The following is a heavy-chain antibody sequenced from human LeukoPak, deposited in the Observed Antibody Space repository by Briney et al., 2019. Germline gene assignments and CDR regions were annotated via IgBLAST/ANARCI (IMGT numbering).Heavy chain of an antibody. J-gene: IGHJ4*02. CDR1: GFTVSSHY. Sequence: GGSLRLSCAASGFTVSSHYMSWVRQAPGKGLEWVSVIYSGGRTYYAESVKGRFTISRDNSKNTIYLQMGSLRAEDTAVYHCARGLAAAGSYYFDYWGQGTLVSVPS. CDR2: IYSGGRT. D-gene: IGHD6-25*01. CDR3: ARGLAAAGSYYFDY. V-gene: IGHV3-66*01.